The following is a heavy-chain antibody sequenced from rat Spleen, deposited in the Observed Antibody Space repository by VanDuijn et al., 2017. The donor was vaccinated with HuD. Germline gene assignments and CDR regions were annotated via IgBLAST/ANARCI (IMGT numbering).Heavy chain of an antibody. CDR1: GFNFNDYW. J-gene: IGHJ4*01. Sequence: EVKLVESGGGLVQPGRSLKLSCAASGFNFNDYWMGWVRQAPGKGLEWIGEINKVSSTIKYIPSLKDKFTISRDNAQNTLYLQMSKLGSEDTAIYYCTRAMYTTDYYYAKGYYVMDAWGQGASVTVSS. D-gene: IGHD1-6*01. CDR2: INKVSSTI. V-gene: IGHV4-2*01. CDR3: TRAMYTTDYYYAKGYYVMDA.